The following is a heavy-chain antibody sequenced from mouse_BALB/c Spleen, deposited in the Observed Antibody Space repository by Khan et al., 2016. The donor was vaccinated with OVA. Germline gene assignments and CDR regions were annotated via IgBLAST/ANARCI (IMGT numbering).Heavy chain of an antibody. CDR2: IPYSGNT. D-gene: IGHD1-1*02. CDR1: GYSITSDYA. Sequence: VQLKQSGPDLVKPSPSLSLSCTVTGYSITSDYAWNLIRRFPGNQVWCVGFIPYSGNTKYNPTLKSRVTLTRDTSKNQFCLQVNSVTIEDAATDYCAGGYGGDFDYWGQGTTLTVSS. CDR3: AGGYGGDFDY. V-gene: IGHV3-2*02. J-gene: IGHJ2*01.